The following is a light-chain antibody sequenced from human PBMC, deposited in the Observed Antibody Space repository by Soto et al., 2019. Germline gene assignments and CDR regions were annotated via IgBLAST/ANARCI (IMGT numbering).Light chain of an antibody. V-gene: IGKV1-39*01. CDR2: AAS. Sequence: DIQMTQSPSSLSASVGDRVTITFRASQSISGYLNWYQQKPGKAPKLLIYAASSLQSGVPSRFSGSGSGTDFTFTINRLQPEDFATYYCQQSFTTPLTFGGGTKVAIK. CDR3: QQSFTTPLT. CDR1: QSISGY. J-gene: IGKJ4*01.